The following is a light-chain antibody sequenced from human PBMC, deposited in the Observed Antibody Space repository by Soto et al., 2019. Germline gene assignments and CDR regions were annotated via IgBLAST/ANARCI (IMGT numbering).Light chain of an antibody. V-gene: IGKV1-9*01. J-gene: IGKJ1*01. CDR2: HAS. Sequence: DIQLTQSPSFLSASVGDTVTITCRASQDIGTYLAWYEQKPGTSPKVLIYHASNLQSGVPSRFSGSGSGTEFTLTISSLQPDDFATYYCQQYNSYSFGQGTKVDI. CDR3: QQYNSYS. CDR1: QDIGTY.